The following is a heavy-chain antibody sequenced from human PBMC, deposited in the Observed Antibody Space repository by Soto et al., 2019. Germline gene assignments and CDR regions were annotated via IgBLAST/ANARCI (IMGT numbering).Heavy chain of an antibody. CDR2: ISGSGGST. Sequence: GVPLRLSCAAAGLNFVGYAMSRVRQAPGKGLEWVSAISGSGGSTYYADSVKGRFTISRDNSKNTLYLQMNSLRAEDTAVYYCAKRPSRVAVAGTAYWGQGTLVTVS. J-gene: IGHJ4*02. V-gene: IGHV3-23*01. CDR1: GLNFVGYA. D-gene: IGHD6-19*01. CDR3: AKRPSRVAVAGTAY.